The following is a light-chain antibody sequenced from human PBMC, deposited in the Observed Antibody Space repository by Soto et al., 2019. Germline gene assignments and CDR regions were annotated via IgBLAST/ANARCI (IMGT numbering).Light chain of an antibody. J-gene: IGLJ1*01. CDR1: NSDVGGYNF. CDR2: DVN. V-gene: IGLV2-14*01. CDR3: SSYTSSTTDV. Sequence: QSVLTQPASVSGSPGQSITISCTGTNSDVGGYNFVSWYQQHPGKAPKLMIFDVNNRPSGVSNRFSGSKSGNTASLTISGLQTEDDADYYCSSYTSSTTDVFGTGTKLTVL.